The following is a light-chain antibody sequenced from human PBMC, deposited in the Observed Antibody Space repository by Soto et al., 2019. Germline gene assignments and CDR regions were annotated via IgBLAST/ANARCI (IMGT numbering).Light chain of an antibody. CDR2: DTS. V-gene: IGKV3-11*01. CDR3: QQSSDSLT. CDR1: QSAGSY. Sequence: EIVLTQSPATLSLSPGEGATLSCRASQSAGSYLAWYQQKPGQAPRLLIYDTSNRATGIPGRFSGSGSGTDFPLTISSLKPEDFAVYYCQQSSDSLTFAGGTKVEIK. J-gene: IGKJ4*01.